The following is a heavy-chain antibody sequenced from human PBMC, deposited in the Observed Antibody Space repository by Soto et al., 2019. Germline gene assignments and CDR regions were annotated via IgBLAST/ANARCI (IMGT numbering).Heavy chain of an antibody. J-gene: IGHJ6*02. D-gene: IGHD2-2*01. CDR2: INPNSGGT. CDR1: GYTFTGYY. V-gene: IGHV1-2*04. CDR3: AKRYCSSTSCHLRDIVYYYYYGMDV. Sequence: ASVKVSCKASGYTFTGYYMHWVRQAPGQGLGWMGWINPNSGGTNYAQKFQGWVTMTRDTSISTAYMELSRLRSDDTAVYYCAKRYCSSTSCHLRDIVYYYYYGMDVWGQGTTVTVSS.